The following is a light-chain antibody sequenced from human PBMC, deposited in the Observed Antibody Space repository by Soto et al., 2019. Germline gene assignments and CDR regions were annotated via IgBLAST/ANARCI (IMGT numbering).Light chain of an antibody. J-gene: IGKJ5*01. CDR3: QQYNSYSPS. Sequence: DIQMTQSPSSLSASLGDRVTITCRASQRISTYLNWYQQKPGKAPKFLIYDASNLQSGVPSRFSGSGSGTEFTLTISSLQPDDFATYYCQQYNSYSPSFGQGTRLEIK. CDR1: QRISTY. V-gene: IGKV1-5*01. CDR2: DAS.